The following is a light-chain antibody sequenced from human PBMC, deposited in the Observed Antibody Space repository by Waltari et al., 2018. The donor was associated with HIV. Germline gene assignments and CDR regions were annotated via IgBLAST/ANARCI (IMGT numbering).Light chain of an antibody. CDR1: QTISTTY. J-gene: IGKJ1*01. CDR3: QQYIGSPRT. Sequence: EIVLTQSPGTVSVSPGEEATLSCRASQTISTTYVAWYQQTLGQPPRRLIYAASTRAAGVPDRFSGSGSGTDFTLTISGLEPEDCAVYYCQQYIGSPRTFGQGTKVELK. V-gene: IGKV3-20*01. CDR2: AAS.